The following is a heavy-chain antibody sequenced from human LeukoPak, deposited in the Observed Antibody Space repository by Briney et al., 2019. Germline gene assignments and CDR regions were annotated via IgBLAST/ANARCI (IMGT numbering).Heavy chain of an antibody. CDR2: IYYSGST. CDR3: AREGVGATTGFDY. V-gene: IGHV4-59*01. Sequence: SETLSLTCTASGGSISSYYWSWIRQPPGKGLEWIGYIYYSGSTNYNPSLKSRVTISVDTSKNQFSLKLSSVTAADTAVYYCAREGVGATTGFDYWGQGTLVTVSS. D-gene: IGHD1-26*01. CDR1: GGSISSYY. J-gene: IGHJ4*02.